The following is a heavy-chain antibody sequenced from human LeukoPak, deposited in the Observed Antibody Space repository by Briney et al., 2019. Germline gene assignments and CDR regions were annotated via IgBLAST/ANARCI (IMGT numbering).Heavy chain of an antibody. CDR2: IYSGGST. CDR1: GFTVSRNH. J-gene: IGHJ3*02. Sequence: GGSLRLSCAASGFTVSRNHMSWVRQAPGKGLEWVSVIYSGGSTYYADSVKGRFTISRDNSKNTLYLQMNSPRVEDTAVYYCARMGYYDSSGRYRGAFDIWGQGTMVTVSS. V-gene: IGHV3-66*01. D-gene: IGHD3-22*01. CDR3: ARMGYYDSSGRYRGAFDI.